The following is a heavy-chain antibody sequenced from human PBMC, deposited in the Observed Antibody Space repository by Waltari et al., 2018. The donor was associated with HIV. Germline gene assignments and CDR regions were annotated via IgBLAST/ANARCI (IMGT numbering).Heavy chain of an antibody. Sequence: EVQLVESGGGLVQPGGSLRRSCAVSGFSFSSYWTSWVRQAPGKGLEWVANIKQDGSEKYYVDSVKGRFNISRDNAKNSLYLQMNSLRDEDTAVYYCARDPGGADAFDFWGQGTMVTVSS. V-gene: IGHV3-7*01. CDR1: GFSFSSYW. D-gene: IGHD3-16*01. J-gene: IGHJ3*01. CDR3: ARDPGGADAFDF. CDR2: IKQDGSEK.